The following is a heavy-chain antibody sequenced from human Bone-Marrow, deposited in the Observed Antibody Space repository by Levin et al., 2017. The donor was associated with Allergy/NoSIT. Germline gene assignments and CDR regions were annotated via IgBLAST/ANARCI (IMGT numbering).Heavy chain of an antibody. CDR1: GGSISGYY. CDR2: IFYSGST. Sequence: SETLSLTCTVSGGSISGYYWSWVRQPPGKGLEWVGHIFYSGSTKYKPSLKSRVTISINTSKNQFSLNLTSVTAADTAFYYCARSVAAEFAYWGQGTLVTVSS. V-gene: IGHV4-59*01. D-gene: IGHD1-14*01. J-gene: IGHJ4*02. CDR3: ARSVAAEFAY.